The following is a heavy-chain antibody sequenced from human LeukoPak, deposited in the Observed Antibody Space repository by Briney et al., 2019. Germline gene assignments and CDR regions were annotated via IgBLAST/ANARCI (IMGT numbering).Heavy chain of an antibody. Sequence: GGSLRLSCAASGFTFSSYAMSWVRQAPGKGLEWVSAISGGDGSTYYADSVKGRFTISRDNSKNTLYLQMNSLRAEDTAVYYCAKRSYGSGSYYNNPPYYFDYWGQGTLVTVSS. J-gene: IGHJ4*02. D-gene: IGHD3-10*01. V-gene: IGHV3-23*01. CDR3: AKRSYGSGSYYNNPPYYFDY. CDR1: GFTFSSYA. CDR2: ISGGDGST.